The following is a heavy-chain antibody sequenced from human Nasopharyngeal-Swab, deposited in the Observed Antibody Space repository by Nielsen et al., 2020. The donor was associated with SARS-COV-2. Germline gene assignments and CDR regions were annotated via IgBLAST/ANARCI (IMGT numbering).Heavy chain of an antibody. V-gene: IGHV3-30-3*01. CDR2: ISYDGSNK. J-gene: IGHJ6*02. Sequence: WIRQPPGKGLEWVAVISYDGSNKYYADSVKGRFTISRDNSKNTLYLQMNSLRAEDTAVYYCAGDYDILTEKHYYYYGMDVWGQGTTVTVSS. CDR3: AGDYDILTEKHYYYYGMDV. D-gene: IGHD3-9*01.